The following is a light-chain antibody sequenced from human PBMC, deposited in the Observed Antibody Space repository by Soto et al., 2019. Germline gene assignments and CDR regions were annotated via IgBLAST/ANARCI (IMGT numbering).Light chain of an antibody. CDR2: DAS. Sequence: NQMTQSPSSLSASVSDRVTITCRASQVIGNYLAWYQQKPGKVPKLLLYDASSLESGVPSRFSGSGSGSDFTLTISGLQRDDSATYYCQQYIDYPTFGQGSIV. J-gene: IGKJ1*01. V-gene: IGKV1D-13*01. CDR3: QQYIDYPT. CDR1: QVIGNY.